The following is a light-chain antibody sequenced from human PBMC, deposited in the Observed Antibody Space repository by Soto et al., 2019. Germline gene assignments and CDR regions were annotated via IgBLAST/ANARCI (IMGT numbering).Light chain of an antibody. CDR2: EGS. Sequence: QSVLTHPASVSGSPGQSIAISCTGTSSDVGSYNSVSWYQQHPGKAPKLMIYEGSNRPSGVSDRFSGSKSGNTASLTISGLQAEDEADYYCCSYAGNPYVFGTGTKVTVL. CDR1: SSDVGSYNS. V-gene: IGLV2-23*01. CDR3: CSYAGNPYV. J-gene: IGLJ1*01.